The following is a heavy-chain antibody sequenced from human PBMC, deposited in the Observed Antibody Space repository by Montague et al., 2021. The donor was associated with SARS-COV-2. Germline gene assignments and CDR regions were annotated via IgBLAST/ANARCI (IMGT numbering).Heavy chain of an antibody. CDR3: ARGSHQYCGGGSCYSTFDN. J-gene: IGHJ4*02. V-gene: IGHV4-61*01. D-gene: IGHD2-15*01. CDR1: GGSVSSSSYY. CDR2: IYYTGST. Sequence: SETLSLTCTISGGSVSSSSYYWNWIRQPPGKGLEWIGYIYYTGSTNYNPSLKSRVTMAVDTSRNQFPLKVNSATAEDTAVYYCARGSHQYCGGGSCYSTFDNWGQGTLVTVSS.